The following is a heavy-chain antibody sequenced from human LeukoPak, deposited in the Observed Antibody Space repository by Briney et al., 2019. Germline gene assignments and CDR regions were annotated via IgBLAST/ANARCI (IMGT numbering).Heavy chain of an antibody. Sequence: SETLSLTCTVFGCSISTYYWSWIRQPAGKGLEWIGRIYTSGSTNYNPSLKSRVTMSVDTSKNQFSLNLSSVTAADTAVYFCARGSGYSYGYPLDYWGQGTLVTVSS. CDR1: GCSISTYY. CDR3: ARGSGYSYGYPLDY. V-gene: IGHV4-4*07. D-gene: IGHD5-18*01. J-gene: IGHJ4*02. CDR2: IYTSGST.